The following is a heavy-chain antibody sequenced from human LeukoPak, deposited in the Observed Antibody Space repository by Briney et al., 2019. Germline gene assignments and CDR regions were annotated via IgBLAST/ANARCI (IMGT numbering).Heavy chain of an antibody. Sequence: PSQTLSLTCTVSGGSISSGSYYWSWIRQPAGKGLEWIGRIYTSGSTNYNPSLKSRVTISVDTSKNQFSPKLSSVTAADTAVYYCARTYSSSLFDYWGQGTLVTVSS. CDR2: IYTSGST. J-gene: IGHJ4*02. D-gene: IGHD6-6*01. CDR1: GGSISSGSYY. CDR3: ARTYSSSLFDY. V-gene: IGHV4-61*02.